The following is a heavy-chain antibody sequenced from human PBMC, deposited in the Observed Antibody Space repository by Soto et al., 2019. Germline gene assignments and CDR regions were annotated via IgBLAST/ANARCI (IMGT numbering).Heavy chain of an antibody. D-gene: IGHD1-7*01. CDR1: GYTFTGYY. Sequence: QVQLVQSGAEVKKSGASVKVSCKASGYTFTGYYIHWVRQAPGQGQEWMGEISPNSGVTKYAQKFQGRGIQTRETVICRGCLELRKMSPGGTDVYYCGRGRSGELVAFYWGLGTLVTVYS. J-gene: IGHJ4*02. CDR2: ISPNSGVT. V-gene: IGHV1-2*02. CDR3: GRGRSGELVAFY.